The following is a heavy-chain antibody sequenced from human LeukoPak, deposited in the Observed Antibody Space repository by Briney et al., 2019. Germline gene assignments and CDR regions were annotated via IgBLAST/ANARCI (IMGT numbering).Heavy chain of an antibody. CDR2: IYSAGST. V-gene: IGHV3-53*01. CDR1: GFIVSSNY. D-gene: IGHD6-13*01. J-gene: IGHJ4*02. Sequence: GGSLRLSCAASGFIVSSNYMSWVRQAPGKGLEWVSVIYSAGSTYYADSVKSRFTMSRDDSKNTVYLQMNSLRVEDTAVYYCARVDRNSSGYRYWGQGTLVTVSS. CDR3: ARVDRNSSGYRY.